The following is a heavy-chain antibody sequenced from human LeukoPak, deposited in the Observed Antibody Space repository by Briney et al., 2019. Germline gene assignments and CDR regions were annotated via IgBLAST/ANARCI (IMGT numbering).Heavy chain of an antibody. CDR2: ISGGGGST. CDR3: ARDDLPWGYFDY. CDR1: GFTFSSSA. D-gene: IGHD3/OR15-3a*01. J-gene: IGHJ4*02. Sequence: TGGSLRLSCAASGFTFSSSAMSWVRQAPGKGLEWLSTISGGGGSTYYADSVKGRFTISRDTAKNSLYLQMNSLRAEDTAIYYCARDDLPWGYFDYWGQGTLVTVSS. V-gene: IGHV3-23*01.